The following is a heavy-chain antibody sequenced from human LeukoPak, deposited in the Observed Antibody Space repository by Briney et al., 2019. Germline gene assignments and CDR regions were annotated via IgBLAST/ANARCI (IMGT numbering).Heavy chain of an antibody. Sequence: SETLSLTCTVSGGSINNYYWSWIRQPPGKGLEWIGYIYYSGSTNYNPSLKSRVTISVDRSKNQFSLKLSSVTAADTAVYYCARDVGATSSHWGQGTLVTVSS. J-gene: IGHJ4*02. CDR3: ARDVGATSSH. CDR1: GGSINNYY. D-gene: IGHD1-26*01. V-gene: IGHV4-59*12. CDR2: IYYSGST.